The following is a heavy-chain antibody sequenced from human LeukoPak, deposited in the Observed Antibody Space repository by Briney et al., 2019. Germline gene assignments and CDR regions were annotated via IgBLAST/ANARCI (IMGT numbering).Heavy chain of an antibody. Sequence: SETLSLTCTVSGGSISSYYWSWIRQPPGKGLEWIGYIYYSGSTNYNPSLRSRVTISVDTSKNQFSLKLSSVTAADTAVYYCARVLHEITSLLGFDDAFDIWGQGTMVTVSS. CDR2: IYYSGST. CDR1: GGSISSYY. D-gene: IGHD3-10*01. CDR3: ARVLHEITSLLGFDDAFDI. V-gene: IGHV4-59*08. J-gene: IGHJ3*02.